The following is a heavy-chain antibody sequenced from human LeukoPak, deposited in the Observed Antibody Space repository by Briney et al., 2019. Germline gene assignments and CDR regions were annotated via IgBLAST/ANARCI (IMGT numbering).Heavy chain of an antibody. CDR1: GGSFSGYH. V-gene: IGHV4-34*01. CDR3: ARAAHRRPAEYFQH. CDR2: INHSGST. J-gene: IGHJ1*01. Sequence: PSETLSLTCAVYGGSFSGYHWSWIRQPPGKGLEWVGEINHSGSTNYSPSLKSRVTISADTSKNQFSLRLSSVTAADTAVYYCARAAHRRPAEYFQHWGQGTLVTVSS.